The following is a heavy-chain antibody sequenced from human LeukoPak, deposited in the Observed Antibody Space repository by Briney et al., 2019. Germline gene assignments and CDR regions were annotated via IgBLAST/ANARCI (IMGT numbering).Heavy chain of an antibody. D-gene: IGHD5-24*01. CDR3: TRRAARWQFDL. CDR1: GFNFDDYA. CDR2: INWKTGNG. V-gene: IGHV3-9*01. Sequence: GGSLRLSCAVSGFNFDDYAMHWVRPAPGRGLEWVSGINWKTGNGIYAGSVKGRFTIYRDNAKNSLYLQMSSLRAEDTALYYCTRRAARWQFDLWGRGTLLTVSS. J-gene: IGHJ2*01.